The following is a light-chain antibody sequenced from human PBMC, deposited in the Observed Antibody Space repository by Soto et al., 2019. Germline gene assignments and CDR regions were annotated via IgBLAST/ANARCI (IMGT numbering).Light chain of an antibody. V-gene: IGKV3-15*01. CDR2: GAS. J-gene: IGKJ4*01. Sequence: EIVMTQSPATLSVSPGERATLSCRASQSVSSYLAWYQQSPGQATRLLIYGASTRATGIPAMFSGSGSGTEFILTISSLQSEDFAVYYCQQYSKWPLTFGVGTKGEIK. CDR3: QQYSKWPLT. CDR1: QSVSSY.